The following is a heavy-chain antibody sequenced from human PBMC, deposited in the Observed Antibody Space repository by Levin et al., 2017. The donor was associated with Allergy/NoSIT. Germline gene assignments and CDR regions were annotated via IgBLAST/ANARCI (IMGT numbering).Heavy chain of an antibody. Sequence: HAGGSLRLSCAASGFAFGDHYMDWVRQAPGKGLEWVGRITNKPGTYPTQYAASVKGRFTISRDDSENSLYLQMNSLEIEDTAVYYCASLAGEYCGGDCDGGWGQGTLVTVSS. CDR2: ITNKPGTYPT. D-gene: IGHD2-21*02. V-gene: IGHV3-72*01. CDR3: ASLAGEYCGGDCDGG. CDR1: GFAFGDHY. J-gene: IGHJ4*02.